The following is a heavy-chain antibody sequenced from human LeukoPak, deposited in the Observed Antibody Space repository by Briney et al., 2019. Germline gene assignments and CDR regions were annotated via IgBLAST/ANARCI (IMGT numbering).Heavy chain of an antibody. Sequence: PGRSLRLSCAASGFTFSSYAMHSVRQAPRKRLEYVLAISSTGGRTAYANSVKGRFTISRDNSKDTLYLQMGSLRAEDMAVYYCAREISGSYYDYFDCWGQGTLVTGSS. V-gene: IGHV3-64*01. CDR2: ISSTGGRT. J-gene: IGHJ4*02. CDR1: GFTFSSYA. D-gene: IGHD1-26*01. CDR3: AREISGSYYDYFDC.